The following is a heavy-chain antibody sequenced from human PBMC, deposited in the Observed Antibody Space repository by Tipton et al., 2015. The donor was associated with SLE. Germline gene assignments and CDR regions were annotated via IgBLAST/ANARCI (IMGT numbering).Heavy chain of an antibody. Sequence: LRLSCTVSGGSISSYYWSWIRQPPGKGLEWIGYIYYSGSTNYNPSLKSRVTISVDTSKNQFSLKLSSVTAADTAVYYCARNLGPEWVATKRGYFDLWGRGTLVSVSS. J-gene: IGHJ2*01. CDR1: GGSISSYY. D-gene: IGHD5-24*01. CDR2: IYYSGST. CDR3: ARNLGPEWVATKRGYFDL. V-gene: IGHV4-59*01.